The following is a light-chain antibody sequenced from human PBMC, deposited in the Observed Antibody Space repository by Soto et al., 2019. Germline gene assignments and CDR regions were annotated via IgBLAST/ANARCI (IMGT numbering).Light chain of an antibody. J-gene: IGKJ4*01. Sequence: DIQMTQSPSSLSASVGDRVTITCRTSQSIGSYLNLYQQKPGKAPKLLINAVSRLESGVPSRFSGSGSGTDFTLTISSLQPEDFATYYCQQSYSTPLTFGGGTKVEIK. CDR1: QSIGSY. CDR3: QQSYSTPLT. V-gene: IGKV1-39*01. CDR2: AVS.